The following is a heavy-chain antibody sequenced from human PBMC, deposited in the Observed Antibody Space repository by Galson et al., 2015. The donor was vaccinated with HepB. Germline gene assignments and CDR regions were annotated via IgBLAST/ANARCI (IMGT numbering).Heavy chain of an antibody. CDR1: GFTFTTYG. D-gene: IGHD4-17*01. CDR3: AKRREGSSLRRSSSYFDY. Sequence: SLRLSCAASGFTFTTYGMSWVRQAPGKGLEWVSSISGSGGTTYYADSVKGRFTISRDNHNNTLYLQMNGLRAEDTAEYYCAKRREGSSLRRSSSYFDYWGQGCLVTVSS. V-gene: IGHV3-23*01. CDR2: ISGSGGTT. J-gene: IGHJ4*02.